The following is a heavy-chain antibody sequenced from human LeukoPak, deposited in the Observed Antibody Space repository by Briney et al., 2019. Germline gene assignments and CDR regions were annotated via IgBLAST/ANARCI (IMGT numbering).Heavy chain of an antibody. CDR2: IYWDDDK. Sequence: ESGPTLVNPTPTLTLTCTFSGFSLSTNGVGVGWIRQPPGKALEWLALIYWDDDKRYSPSLKSRLTITKDTSKNQVVLTMTNMDPVDTATYYCARVGYCSSTSCYSGAYYFDYWGQGTLVTVSS. D-gene: IGHD2-2*02. V-gene: IGHV2-5*02. J-gene: IGHJ4*02. CDR1: GFSLSTNGVG. CDR3: ARVGYCSSTSCYSGAYYFDY.